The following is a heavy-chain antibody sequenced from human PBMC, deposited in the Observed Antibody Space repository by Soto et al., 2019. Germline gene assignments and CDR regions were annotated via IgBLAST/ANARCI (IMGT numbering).Heavy chain of an antibody. CDR1: GFTFSSYA. Sequence: QVQLVESGGGVVQPGRSLRLSCAASGFTFSSYAMHWVRQAPGKGLEWVAVISYDGSNKYYADSVTGRFTISRDNSKNALYMQMNSLRAGDTAVYYVARDRYYDSSGYHFDYWGQGTLVTVSS. D-gene: IGHD3-22*01. CDR3: ARDRYYDSSGYHFDY. CDR2: ISYDGSNK. V-gene: IGHV3-30-3*01. J-gene: IGHJ4*02.